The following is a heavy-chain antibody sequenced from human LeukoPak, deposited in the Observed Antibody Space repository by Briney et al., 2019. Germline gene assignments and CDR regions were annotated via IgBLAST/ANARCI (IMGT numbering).Heavy chain of an antibody. Sequence: PGRSLRLSCAASGFTFNTYSMNWVRQAPGKGLEWVSYISSVSSNIYYADSVKGRFTISRDNAKNSLYLQMNSLRAEDTAVYYCARGRGDLPFDYWGQGTLVTVSS. CDR3: ARGRGDLPFDY. CDR2: ISSVSSNI. D-gene: IGHD2-21*02. CDR1: GFTFNTYS. J-gene: IGHJ4*02. V-gene: IGHV3-48*04.